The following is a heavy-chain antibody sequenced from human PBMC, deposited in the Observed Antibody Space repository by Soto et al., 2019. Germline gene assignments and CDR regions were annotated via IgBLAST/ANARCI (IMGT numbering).Heavy chain of an antibody. CDR1: GDSIRSYY. CDR3: ARAYGGFDNGLDV. Sequence: ETLSLTCTVSGDSIRSYYWTWIRQPPGKGLELIGYIYYSGSTRYNPSLKSRVTISVDMSKNQFSLKLSSVIAADTAVYYCARAYGGFDNGLDVWGQGTAVTVSS. J-gene: IGHJ6*02. CDR2: IYYSGST. V-gene: IGHV4-59*01. D-gene: IGHD5-12*01.